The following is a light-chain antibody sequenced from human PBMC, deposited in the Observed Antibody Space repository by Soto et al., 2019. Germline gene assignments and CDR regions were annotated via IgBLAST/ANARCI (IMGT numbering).Light chain of an antibody. Sequence: DIQLTQSPSFLSASVGDRVTITCRASQGISSYLAWYQQKPGKAPTLLIFQASSLESGVPSRFSGSGSGTEFTLTISSLQPDDFATYYCQHYYDFPWTFGQGTTVEI. CDR1: QGISSY. CDR3: QHYYDFPWT. CDR2: QAS. J-gene: IGKJ1*01. V-gene: IGKV1-5*03.